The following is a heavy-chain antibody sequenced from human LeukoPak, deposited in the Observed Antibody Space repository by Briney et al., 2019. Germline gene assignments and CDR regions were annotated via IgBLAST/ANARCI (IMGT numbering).Heavy chain of an antibody. CDR2: IIPIFGTA. CDR3: ARVTPELWSGYLYYFDY. D-gene: IGHD3-3*01. CDR1: GGTFSSYA. V-gene: IGHV1-69*13. Sequence: GASVKVSCKASGGTFSSYAISWVRQAPGQGLEWMGGIIPIFGTANYAQKFQGRVTITADESTSTAYMELSSLRSEDTAVYYCARVTPELWSGYLYYFDYWGQGTLVTVSS. J-gene: IGHJ4*02.